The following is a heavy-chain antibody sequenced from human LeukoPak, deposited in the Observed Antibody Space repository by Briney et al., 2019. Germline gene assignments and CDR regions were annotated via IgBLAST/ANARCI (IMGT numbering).Heavy chain of an antibody. Sequence: GGSLRLSCAASGLTFSDYVMSWVRQAPGKGLEWVSLISGTGGTTYYADSVKGRFTISRDNSKNTLYVQLNSLRAEDKAIYYCATDSRRFDFWGQGTLVTVSS. J-gene: IGHJ4*02. CDR1: GLTFSDYV. CDR2: ISGTGGTT. V-gene: IGHV3-23*01. CDR3: ATDSRRFDF.